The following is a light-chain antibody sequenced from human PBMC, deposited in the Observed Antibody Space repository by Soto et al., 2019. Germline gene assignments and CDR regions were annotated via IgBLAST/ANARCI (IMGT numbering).Light chain of an antibody. Sequence: DIQMTQSPSSLSASVGDRVTITCRASQSNSSFLNWYQQKPGKDPKLLIYAASTLQSEVPSRFSGSGSGTDFTFTISSLQPEDFATYYCQQTYITWTFGQGTKV. CDR2: AAS. J-gene: IGKJ1*01. CDR3: QQTYITWT. CDR1: QSNSSF. V-gene: IGKV1-39*01.